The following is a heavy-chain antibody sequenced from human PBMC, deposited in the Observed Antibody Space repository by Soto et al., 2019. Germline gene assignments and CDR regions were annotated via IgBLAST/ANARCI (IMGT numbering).Heavy chain of an antibody. Sequence: EVQLVESGGGLVKPGGSLRLSCAASGFTFSSYSMNWVRQAPGKGLEWVSSISSSSSYIYYADSVKGGFIISRDKAKNSPYLQMNSLRAEDIAVYYCAGPDSSVYYSPLVYWGQGTLVTVSS. CDR3: AGPDSSVYYSPLVY. V-gene: IGHV3-21*01. D-gene: IGHD3-22*01. CDR2: ISSSSSYI. J-gene: IGHJ4*02. CDR1: GFTFSSYS.